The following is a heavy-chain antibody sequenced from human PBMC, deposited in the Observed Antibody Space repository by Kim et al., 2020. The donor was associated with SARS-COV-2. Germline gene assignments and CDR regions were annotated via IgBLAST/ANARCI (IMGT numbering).Heavy chain of an antibody. Sequence: SETLSLTCTVSGGSISSYYWSWIRQPPGKGLEWIGYIYYSGSTNYNPSLKSRVTISVDTSKNQFSLKLSSVTAADTAVYYCARGLAVVVPAAILMDVWGQGTTVTVSS. CDR2: IYYSGST. V-gene: IGHV4-59*13. D-gene: IGHD2-2*01. CDR1: GGSISSYY. CDR3: ARGLAVVVPAAILMDV. J-gene: IGHJ6*02.